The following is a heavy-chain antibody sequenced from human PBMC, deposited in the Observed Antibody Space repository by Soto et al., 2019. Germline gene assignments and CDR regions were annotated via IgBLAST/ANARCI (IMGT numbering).Heavy chain of an antibody. CDR1: GYTFSNFW. V-gene: IGHV5-51*01. Sequence: GESLKISCQCSGYTFSNFWIGWVRQLPGKGLEWMGIIYPGDHETRYSPSFHGKVTFSADKSINTAYLQWNSLEASDTVFYFCARSPRSSPYFDCWGQGALVTVSS. J-gene: IGHJ4*02. D-gene: IGHD6-13*01. CDR2: IYPGDHET. CDR3: ARSPRSSPYFDC.